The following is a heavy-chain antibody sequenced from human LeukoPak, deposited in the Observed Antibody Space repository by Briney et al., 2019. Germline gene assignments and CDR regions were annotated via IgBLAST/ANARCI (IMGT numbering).Heavy chain of an antibody. J-gene: IGHJ4*02. V-gene: IGHV3-33*01. CDR3: ARWRTSNWSEFDY. D-gene: IGHD6-13*01. CDR1: GFTFSSYG. Sequence: TGGSLRLSCAASGFTFSSYGMHWVRQAPGKGLEWVAVIWYDGSNKYYADSVKGRFTISRDNSKNTLYLQMDSLRAEDTAVYFCARWRTSNWSEFDYWGQGTLVTVSS. CDR2: IWYDGSNK.